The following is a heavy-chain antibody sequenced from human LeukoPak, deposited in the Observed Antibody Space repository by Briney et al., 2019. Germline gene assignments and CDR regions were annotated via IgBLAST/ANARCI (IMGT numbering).Heavy chain of an antibody. J-gene: IGHJ4*02. CDR3: LRDRGYSTYDC. CDR2: IKQDGSEK. Sequence: PGGSLRFSFAASASTFSYYWLNWVRRAPGKGWEWVASIKQDGSEKYYVDSVKGRFTISRDNAKNSLYLQMNTLRAEDTAVYYCLRDRGYSTYDCWGQGTLVTVSS. D-gene: IGHD6-13*01. V-gene: IGHV3-7*01. CDR1: ASTFSYYW.